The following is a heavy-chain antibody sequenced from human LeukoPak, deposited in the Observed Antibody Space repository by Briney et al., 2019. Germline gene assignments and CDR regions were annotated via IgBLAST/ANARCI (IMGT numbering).Heavy chain of an antibody. Sequence: GGSLRLSCAASGFTFSSYGMHWVRQAPGKGLEWVAFIRYDGSNKYYADSVKGRFTISRDNSKNTLYLQMNSLRAEDTAVYYCARDGCSSTSCYFYWYFDLWGRGTLVTVSS. V-gene: IGHV3-30*02. D-gene: IGHD2-2*01. J-gene: IGHJ2*01. CDR1: GFTFSSYG. CDR2: IRYDGSNK. CDR3: ARDGCSSTSCYFYWYFDL.